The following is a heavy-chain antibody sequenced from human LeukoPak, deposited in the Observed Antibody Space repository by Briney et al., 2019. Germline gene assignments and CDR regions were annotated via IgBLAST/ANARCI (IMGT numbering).Heavy chain of an antibody. CDR1: GFTFSNYG. Sequence: PGGSLRLSCAASGFTFSNYGMHWVRQAPGKGLEWVAVISYDGSNKNYGDSVKGRFTISRDNSKNTLYLQMNSLRAEDTAVYYCARDPGVGGYNYGYYYYYGMDVWGQGTTVTVSS. D-gene: IGHD5-18*01. V-gene: IGHV3-30*03. CDR2: ISYDGSNK. CDR3: ARDPGVGGYNYGYYYYYGMDV. J-gene: IGHJ6*02.